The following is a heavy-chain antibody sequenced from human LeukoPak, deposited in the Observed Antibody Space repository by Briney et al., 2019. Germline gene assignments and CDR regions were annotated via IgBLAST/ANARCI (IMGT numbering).Heavy chain of an antibody. CDR3: AKSELSWLRGAFDI. J-gene: IGHJ3*02. D-gene: IGHD5-12*01. Sequence: PGGSLRLSCAASGFTFSSYGMHWVRQAPGKGLEWVAVISYDGSNKCYADSVKGRFTISRDNSKNTLYLQMNSLRAEDTAVYYCAKSELSWLRGAFDIWGQGTMVTVSS. V-gene: IGHV3-30*18. CDR2: ISYDGSNK. CDR1: GFTFSSYG.